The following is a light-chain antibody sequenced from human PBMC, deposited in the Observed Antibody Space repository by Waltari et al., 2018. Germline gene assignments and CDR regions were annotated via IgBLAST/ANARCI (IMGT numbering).Light chain of an antibody. Sequence: QLVLTHSPSASAPLAASVKLPCTLSSGHSSNVVAWLQQRPEKGPRYWMKVNSDGSHSRGDEIPDRFSGPSSGAERYLTISNLQSEDEADYYCQTGGHGTWVFGGGTGLTVV. CDR2: VNSDGSH. J-gene: IGLJ3*02. V-gene: IGLV4-69*01. CDR3: QTGGHGTWV. CDR1: SGHSSNV.